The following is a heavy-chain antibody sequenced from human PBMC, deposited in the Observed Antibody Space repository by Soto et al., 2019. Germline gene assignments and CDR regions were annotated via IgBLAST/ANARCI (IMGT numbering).Heavy chain of an antibody. Sequence: QVQLVQSGAEAKKPGASVKVSCKASGYTFIAYHIHWLRQAPGQGLEWMGWINPNSGGTNYAQEFQDRDTMTRDTSISTAYMELSRLTSDDTAMYYCAKDHGSRWYEDFEYWCQGNLVTVSP. CDR2: INPNSGGT. CDR1: GYTFIAYH. J-gene: IGHJ4*02. D-gene: IGHD6-19*01. CDR3: AKDHGSRWYEDFEY. V-gene: IGHV1-2*02.